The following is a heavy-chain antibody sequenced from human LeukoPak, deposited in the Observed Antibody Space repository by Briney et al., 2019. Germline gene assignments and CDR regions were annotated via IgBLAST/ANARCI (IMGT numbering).Heavy chain of an antibody. V-gene: IGHV5-51*01. Sequence: GESLKISCKGSGYSFTDYWIAWVRQMPGKGLEWMGLVYPGDSDSRYNPSFRGQVTISVDKANSTAYLQWNSLKASDTAIYYCARHSPGWMVRAYCFDSWGQGTLVTVSS. D-gene: IGHD2-21*01. CDR1: GYSFTDYW. CDR2: VYPGDSDS. J-gene: IGHJ4*02. CDR3: ARHSPGWMVRAYCFDS.